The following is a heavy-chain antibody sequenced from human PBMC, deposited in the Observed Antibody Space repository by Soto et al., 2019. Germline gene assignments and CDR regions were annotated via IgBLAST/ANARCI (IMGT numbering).Heavy chain of an antibody. Sequence: EVQLLESGGGLVQPGGSLRLSCAASGFIFSTYAMNWVRQAPGKGLEWVAGISASGGSTYYEDSVKGRFTISRDNSKKTLYRQVNSLRAEDTAVYYCAKSIYYDFWSGSIDCWGQGTLVTVSS. J-gene: IGHJ4*02. D-gene: IGHD3-3*01. CDR1: GFIFSTYA. CDR3: AKSIYYDFWSGSIDC. V-gene: IGHV3-23*01. CDR2: ISASGGST.